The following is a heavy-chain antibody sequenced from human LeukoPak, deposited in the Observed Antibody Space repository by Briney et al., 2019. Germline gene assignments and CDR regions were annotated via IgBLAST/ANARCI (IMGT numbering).Heavy chain of an antibody. CDR2: IYTSGST. CDR3: ARDRIVVVPATTLGWFDP. J-gene: IGHJ5*02. V-gene: IGHV4-4*07. Sequence: SETLSLTCTVSGGSISSYYWSWIRQPAGEGLEWIGRIYTSGSTNYNPSLKSRVTMSVDTSKNQFSLKLSSVTAADTAVYYCARDRIVVVPATTLGWFDPWGQGTLVTVSS. CDR1: GGSISSYY. D-gene: IGHD2-2*01.